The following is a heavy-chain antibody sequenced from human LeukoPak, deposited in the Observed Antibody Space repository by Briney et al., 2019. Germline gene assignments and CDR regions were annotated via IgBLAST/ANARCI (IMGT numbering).Heavy chain of an antibody. CDR2: INPNSGGT. CDR1: GYTFTGYY. V-gene: IGHV1-2*02. J-gene: IGHJ4*02. D-gene: IGHD3-22*01. CDR3: ARESDVGMIVVAYYFDY. Sequence: ASVKVSCKASGYTFTGYYMHWVRQAPGQGLEWMGWINPNSGGTNYAQKFQGRVTMTRDTSISTAYMELSRLRSDDIALYYCARESDVGMIVVAYYFDYWGQGTLVTVSS.